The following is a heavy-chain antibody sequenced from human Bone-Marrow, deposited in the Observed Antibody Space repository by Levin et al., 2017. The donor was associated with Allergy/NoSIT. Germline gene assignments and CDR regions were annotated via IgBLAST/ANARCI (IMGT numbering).Heavy chain of an antibody. D-gene: IGHD1-26*01. V-gene: IGHV1-3*01. Sequence: ASVKVSCKASGYSFTTYTVQWVRQAPGQSLEWMGWINAANGNTGFSWKFQDRVTITRDTSATTAYMELSSLRSEDTAVYYCATRGDGSYSYGYYYFGMDVWGQGTTVTVSS. J-gene: IGHJ6*02. CDR3: ATRGDGSYSYGYYYFGMDV. CDR2: INAANGNT. CDR1: GYSFTTYT.